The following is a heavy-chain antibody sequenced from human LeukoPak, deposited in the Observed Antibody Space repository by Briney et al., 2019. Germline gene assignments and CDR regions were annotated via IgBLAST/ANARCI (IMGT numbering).Heavy chain of an antibody. Sequence: GGSLRLSSAASGFTLNKAWMSGVRQAPGKGREWLGRIKRKTDGGTIDYAAPAKGRFTISRDDSRNTLYLQMDSLKIEDTAVYYCTTDRYYDNSELQFQHWGQGTLVTVSS. CDR3: TTDRYYDNSELQFQH. CDR1: GFTLNKAW. D-gene: IGHD3-22*01. J-gene: IGHJ1*01. V-gene: IGHV3-15*01. CDR2: IKRKTDGGTI.